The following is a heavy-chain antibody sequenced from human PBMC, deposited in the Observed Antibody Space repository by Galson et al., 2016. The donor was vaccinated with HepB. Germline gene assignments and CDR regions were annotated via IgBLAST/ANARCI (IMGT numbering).Heavy chain of an antibody. CDR2: IWYDGSNK. CDR1: GFTFSSYG. Sequence: SLRLSCAASGFTFSSYGVHWVRQAPGKGLEWVAVIWYDGSNKYYADSVKGRFTISRDTSKNTLYLQMNSLRAEDTAVYYCARAFFRAAYFDYWGQGTLVTVSS. D-gene: IGHD2/OR15-2a*01. CDR3: ARAFFRAAYFDY. V-gene: IGHV3-33*01. J-gene: IGHJ4*02.